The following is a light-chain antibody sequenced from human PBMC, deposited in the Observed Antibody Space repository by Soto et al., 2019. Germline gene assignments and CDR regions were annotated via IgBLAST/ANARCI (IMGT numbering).Light chain of an antibody. V-gene: IGLV1-44*01. CDR1: SSNIGSNT. J-gene: IGLJ3*02. Sequence: QSVLTQPPSASGTPGQRVTISCSGSSSNIGSNTVNWYQQLPGTAPKLLIYSNNQRPSGVPDRFSGSKSGTSASLAIRGLQSEDEAEYYCAAWDDSLNGFWVFGGGTKLTVL. CDR3: AAWDDSLNGFWV. CDR2: SNN.